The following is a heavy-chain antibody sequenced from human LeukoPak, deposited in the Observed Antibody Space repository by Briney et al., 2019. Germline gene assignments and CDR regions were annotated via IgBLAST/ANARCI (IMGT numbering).Heavy chain of an antibody. CDR3: AISNGGWFGELATGGSDY. CDR2: INRSGST. Sequence: SETLSLTCAVYGGSFSGYYWSWIRQPPGKGLEWIGEINRSGSTNYNPSLKSRVTISVDTSKNQFSLKLSSVTAADTAVYYCAISNGGWFGELATGGSDYWGQGTLVTVSS. CDR1: GGSFSGYY. J-gene: IGHJ4*02. V-gene: IGHV4-34*01. D-gene: IGHD3-10*01.